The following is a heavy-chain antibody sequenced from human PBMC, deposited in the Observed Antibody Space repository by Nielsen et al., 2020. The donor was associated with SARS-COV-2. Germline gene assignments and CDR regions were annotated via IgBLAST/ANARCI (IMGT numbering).Heavy chain of an antibody. CDR2: ISYDGSNK. J-gene: IGHJ6*03. CDR3: ARGNYDFWSGYYPYYYYYYMDV. Sequence: WLRQPPGKGLEWVAVISYDGSNKYYADSVKGRFTISRDNSKNTLYLQMNSLRAEDTAVYYCARGNYDFWSGYYPYYYYYYMDVWGKGTTVTVSS. D-gene: IGHD3-3*01. V-gene: IGHV3-33*05.